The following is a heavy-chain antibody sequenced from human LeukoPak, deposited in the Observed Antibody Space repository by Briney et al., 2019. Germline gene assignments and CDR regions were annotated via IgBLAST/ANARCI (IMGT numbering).Heavy chain of an antibody. CDR1: GSTFSTYW. J-gene: IGHJ2*01. D-gene: IGHD2-2*02. CDR3: VRDPYCSGTYCYSHWYFDL. CDR2: LNGDGTST. Sequence: GGSLRLSCAASGSTFSTYWMYWVRQAPGKGLMWVSRLNGDGTSTDYADSVKGRFTISRDNAKNTLYLQMSSLRAEDTAVYYCVRDPYCSGTYCYSHWYFDLWGRGTLVTVSS. V-gene: IGHV3-74*01.